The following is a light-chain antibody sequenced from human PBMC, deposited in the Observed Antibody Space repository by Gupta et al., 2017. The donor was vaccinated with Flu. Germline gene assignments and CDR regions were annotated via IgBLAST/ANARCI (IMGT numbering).Light chain of an antibody. CDR2: GAS. V-gene: IGKV3-20*01. J-gene: IGKJ2*01. CDR1: QSVSSKY. Sequence: TLSLSPGERATLSCRASQSVSSKYLAWYQQKPGQAPRLLIYGASSRATGIPDRFSGSGSGTDFTLTISRLEPEDFAVYYCQQYGSSPPYTFGQGTKLEIK. CDR3: QQYGSSPPYT.